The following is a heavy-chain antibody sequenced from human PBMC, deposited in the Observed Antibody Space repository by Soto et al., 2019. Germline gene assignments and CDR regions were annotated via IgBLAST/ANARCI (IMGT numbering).Heavy chain of an antibody. Sequence: ASVKVSCKASGYTFTGHYIHWVRQAPEQGPEWMGEIGPESGATRYAQKFQGRVTMTRDMSITTGYMELNNLSPDDTAVYYCGRGRSGQIVVFYWGQGTPVTVSS. CDR2: IGPESGAT. CDR3: GRGRSGQIVVFY. CDR1: GYTFTGHY. J-gene: IGHJ4*02. D-gene: IGHD5-12*01. V-gene: IGHV1-2*02.